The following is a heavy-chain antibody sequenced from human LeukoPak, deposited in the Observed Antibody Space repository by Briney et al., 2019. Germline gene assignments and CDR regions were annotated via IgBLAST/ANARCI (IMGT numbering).Heavy chain of an antibody. CDR2: IHRSGST. D-gene: IGHD1-14*01. Sequence: SETLSLTCTVSLDSTTSNFWSWVRQPPGKGLEWIGEIHRSGSTNYNPSLQSRVTISIDRSKNQIALELSSVTAADTAVYYCAREIVGGFNPGAYGGQGTLVTVSS. CDR3: AREIVGGFNPGAY. CDR1: LDSTTSNF. J-gene: IGHJ4*02. V-gene: IGHV4-4*02.